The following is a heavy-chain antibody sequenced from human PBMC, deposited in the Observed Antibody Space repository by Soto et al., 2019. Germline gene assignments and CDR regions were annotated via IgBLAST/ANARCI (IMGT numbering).Heavy chain of an antibody. V-gene: IGHV4-59*01. CDR3: AREGCSGGSCLATWFDP. CDR2: IYYSGST. J-gene: IGHJ5*02. CDR1: GGSISSYY. D-gene: IGHD2-15*01. Sequence: PSETLSLTCTVSGGSISSYYWSWIRQPPGKGLEWIGYIYYSGSTNYNPSLKSRVTISVDTSKNQFSLKLSSVTAADTAVYYCAREGCSGGSCLATWFDPWGQGTLVTVSS.